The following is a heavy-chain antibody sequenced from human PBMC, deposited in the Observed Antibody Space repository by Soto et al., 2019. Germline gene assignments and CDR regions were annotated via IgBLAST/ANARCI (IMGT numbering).Heavy chain of an antibody. CDR1: GFTFSNAW. Sequence: GGSLRLSCAASGFTFSNAWINCVRQAPGKGLEWVGRIKSKTDGGTTDYAAPVKGRFAISRDDSKNMVYLEMNSLKTEDTAVYYCTTDSYITMIVVRSDYWGHGTLVTVSS. V-gene: IGHV3-15*07. CDR3: TTDSYITMIVVRSDY. D-gene: IGHD3-22*01. CDR2: IKSKTDGGTT. J-gene: IGHJ4*01.